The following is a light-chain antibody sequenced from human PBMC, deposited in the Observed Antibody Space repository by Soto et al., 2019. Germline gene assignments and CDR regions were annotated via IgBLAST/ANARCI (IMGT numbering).Light chain of an antibody. CDR2: KVS. CDR3: MQGTHWPLIT. J-gene: IGKJ5*01. V-gene: IGKV2-30*01. Sequence: DVVMTQSPLSLPVTLGQPASISCRSSQSLVYSDGNTYLNWFQQRPGQSPRRLIYKVSNRDSGVPDRFGGSGSGTDFTLKISRVEAEDVGVYYYMQGTHWPLITFGQGTRLEIK. CDR1: QSLVYSDGNTY.